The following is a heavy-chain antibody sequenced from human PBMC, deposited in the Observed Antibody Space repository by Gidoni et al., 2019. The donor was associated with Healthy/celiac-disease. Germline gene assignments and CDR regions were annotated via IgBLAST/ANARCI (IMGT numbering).Heavy chain of an antibody. CDR1: GGPISSGDYY. J-gene: IGHJ3*02. Sequence: QVQLPESGPGLVKPSPTLSLTCTVCGGPISSGDYYWSWIRQHPGKGLELSEYIYYSASTYYNPSLKSPVTISVDTSKNQFSLKLSSVTAADTAVYYGSRSTLESDAFDIWGQGTMVTVSS. CDR3: SRSTLESDAFDI. CDR2: IYYSAST. V-gene: IGHV4-31*01.